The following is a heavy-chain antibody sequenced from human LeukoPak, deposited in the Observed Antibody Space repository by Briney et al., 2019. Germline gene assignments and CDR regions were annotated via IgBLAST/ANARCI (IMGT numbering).Heavy chain of an antibody. CDR3: ARDLSQLWSFYYYYYGMDV. V-gene: IGHV1-2*02. D-gene: IGHD5-18*01. J-gene: IGHJ6*02. CDR2: INPNSGGT. Sequence: ASVKVSCKASGYTFTGYYMHWVRQAPGQGLEWTGWINPNSGGTNYAQKFQGRVTMTRDTSTSTAYMELSRLRSDDTAVYYCARDLSQLWSFYYYYYGMDVWGQGTTVTVSS. CDR1: GYTFTGYY.